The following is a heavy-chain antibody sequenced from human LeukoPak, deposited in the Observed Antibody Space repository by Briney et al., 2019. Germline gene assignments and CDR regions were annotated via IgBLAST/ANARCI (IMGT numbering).Heavy chain of an antibody. Sequence: SETLSLTCTVSGGSISSSSYYWGWIRQPPGKGLEWIGSIYYSGSTYYNPSLKSRVTISVDTSKNQFSLKLSSVTAADTAVYYCARGIRGLRYFDWLLPQFDYWGQGTLVTVSS. CDR3: ARGIRGLRYFDWLLPQFDY. D-gene: IGHD3-9*01. J-gene: IGHJ4*02. CDR1: GGSISSSSYY. CDR2: IYYSGST. V-gene: IGHV4-39*07.